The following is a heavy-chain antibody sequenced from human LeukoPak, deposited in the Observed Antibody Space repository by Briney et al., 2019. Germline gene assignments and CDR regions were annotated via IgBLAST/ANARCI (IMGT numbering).Heavy chain of an antibody. J-gene: IGHJ4*02. Sequence: ASVKVSCKASGYTFSSYGISWVRQAPGQGLEWMGRINPNSGGTNYAQKFQGRVTMTRDTSISTAYMELSRLRSDDTAVYYCARDLARIPNYWGQGTLVTVSS. V-gene: IGHV1-2*06. CDR1: GYTFSSYG. D-gene: IGHD2-2*02. CDR2: INPNSGGT. CDR3: ARDLARIPNY.